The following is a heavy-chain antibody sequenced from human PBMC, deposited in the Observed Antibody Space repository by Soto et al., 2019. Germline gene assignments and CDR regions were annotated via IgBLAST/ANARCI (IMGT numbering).Heavy chain of an antibody. CDR2: ISGSGGST. V-gene: IGHV3-23*01. J-gene: IGHJ4*02. CDR3: TKLEYSSSSGYFDY. CDR1: GFTFSSYA. Sequence: GGSLRLSCAASGFTFSSYAMSWVRQAPGKGLEWVSAISGSGGSTYYADSVKGRFTISRDNSKNTLYLQMNSLRAEDTAVYYCTKLEYSSSSGYFDYWGQGTLVTVSS. D-gene: IGHD6-6*01.